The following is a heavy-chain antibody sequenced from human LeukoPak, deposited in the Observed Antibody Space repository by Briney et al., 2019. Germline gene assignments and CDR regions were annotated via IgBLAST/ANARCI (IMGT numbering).Heavy chain of an antibody. CDR1: GFTFSSYG. CDR2: ISYDGRSK. D-gene: IGHD6-19*01. V-gene: IGHV3-30*03. CDR3: ATHLSVAGTLFDY. J-gene: IGHJ4*02. Sequence: PGGSLRLSCAASGFTFSSYGMHWVRQAPGKGLEWVAVISYDGRSKYYADSVKGRFTISRDNSKNMLYLQMNSLRPEDTAVYYCATHLSVAGTLFDYWGQGTLVTVSS.